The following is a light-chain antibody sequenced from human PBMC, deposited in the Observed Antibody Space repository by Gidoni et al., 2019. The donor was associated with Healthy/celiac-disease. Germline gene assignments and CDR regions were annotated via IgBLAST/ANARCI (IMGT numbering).Light chain of an antibody. CDR2: DAS. V-gene: IGKV1-9*01. CDR3: QQLNSYPPALT. CDR1: QGISSY. Sequence: DIQLTQSPSFLSASVGDRVTSTCWASQGISSYLAWYQQKPGKAPKLLIYDASTLQSGVPSRFSGSGSGTEFTLTISSLQPEDFATYYCQQLNSYPPALTFGGGTKVEIK. J-gene: IGKJ4*01.